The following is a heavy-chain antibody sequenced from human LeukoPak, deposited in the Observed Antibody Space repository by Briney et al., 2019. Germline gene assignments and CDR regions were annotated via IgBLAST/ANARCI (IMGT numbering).Heavy chain of an antibody. D-gene: IGHD4-23*01. Sequence: LGGSLRLSRAASGFTFSSYWMHWVRQAPGKGLVWVSRINSDGSTTSYADSVKGRFTISRDNAKNTLYLQMNSLRAEDTAVYYCARDDYGGRGEFDYWGQGTLVTVSS. CDR1: GFTFSSYW. V-gene: IGHV3-74*01. CDR3: ARDDYGGRGEFDY. J-gene: IGHJ4*02. CDR2: INSDGSTT.